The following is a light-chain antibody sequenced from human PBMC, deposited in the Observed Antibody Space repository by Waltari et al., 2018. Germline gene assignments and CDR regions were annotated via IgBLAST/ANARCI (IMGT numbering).Light chain of an antibody. CDR3: LLYYGGARV. V-gene: IGLV7-43*01. CDR2: STS. J-gene: IGLJ3*02. Sequence: QTVVTQEPSLTVSPGGTVTLTCASSTGAVTSGYYPNWFQQKPGQAPRARIYSTSTYPSWPPARFSGSLLGGKAALTLSGVQPEDEAEYYCLLYYGGARVFGGGTKLTVL. CDR1: TGAVTSGYY.